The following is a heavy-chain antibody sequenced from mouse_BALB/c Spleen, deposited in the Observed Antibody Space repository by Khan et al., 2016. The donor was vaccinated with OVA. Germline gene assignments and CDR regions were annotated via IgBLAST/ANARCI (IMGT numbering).Heavy chain of an antibody. D-gene: IGHD2-10*01. V-gene: IGHV5-9*02. CDR2: ISGTGIYN. J-gene: IGHJ3*01. CDR3: ARPSYYVNPWFTY. Sequence: EVELVESGGGLVKPGGSLKLSCAPSGFAFSSYDMSWVRQTPEKRLEWVATISGTGIYNYYPDRVKGRFTRSRDNARKSLYLQMISLRSEDTALYYCARPSYYVNPWFTYWAQGTLVTVSA. CDR1: GFAFSSYD.